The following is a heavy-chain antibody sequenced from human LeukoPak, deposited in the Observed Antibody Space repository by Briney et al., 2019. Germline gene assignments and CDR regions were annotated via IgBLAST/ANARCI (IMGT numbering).Heavy chain of an antibody. CDR2: IYTSGNT. J-gene: IGHJ6*03. Sequence: SETLSLTCTVSGGSISSYYWSWIRQPPGKGLEWIGYIYTSGNTNYNPSLKSRVTISVDTSKNQFSLKLSSVTAADTAVYYCARFSYSSSWNYYYHYMDVWGKGTTVTVSS. D-gene: IGHD6-13*01. CDR1: GGSISSYY. V-gene: IGHV4-4*09. CDR3: ARFSYSSSWNYYYHYMDV.